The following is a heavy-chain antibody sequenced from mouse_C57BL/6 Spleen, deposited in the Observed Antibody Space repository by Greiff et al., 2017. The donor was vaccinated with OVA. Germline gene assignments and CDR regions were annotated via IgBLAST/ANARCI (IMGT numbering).Heavy chain of an antibody. CDR2: IDPEDGDT. CDR3: TTPITTVVGPDY. J-gene: IGHJ2*01. D-gene: IGHD1-1*01. V-gene: IGHV14-1*01. Sequence: VQLKQSGAELVRPGASVKLSCTASGFNIKDYYMHWVKQRPEQGLEWIGRIDPEDGDTEYAPKFQGKATMTADTSSNTAYLQLSSLTSEDTAVYYCTTPITTVVGPDYWGQGTTLTVSS. CDR1: GFNIKDYY.